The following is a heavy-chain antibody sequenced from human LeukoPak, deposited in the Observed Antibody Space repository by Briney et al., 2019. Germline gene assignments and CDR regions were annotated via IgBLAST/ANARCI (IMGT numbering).Heavy chain of an antibody. CDR3: ARDGGVAPRTFDY. V-gene: IGHV4-31*03. Sequence: SQTLSLTCTVSGGSISSGGYYWSWIRQHPGEGLEWIGYIYYSGSTYYNPSLKSRVTISVDTSKNQFSLKLSPVTAADTAVYYCARDGGVAPRTFDYWGQGTLVTVSS. CDR2: IYYSGST. D-gene: IGHD3-3*01. CDR1: GGSISSGGYY. J-gene: IGHJ4*02.